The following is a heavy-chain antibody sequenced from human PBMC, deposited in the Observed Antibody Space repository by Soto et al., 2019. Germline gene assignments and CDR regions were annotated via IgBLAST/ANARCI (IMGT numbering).Heavy chain of an antibody. J-gene: IGHJ6*02. Sequence: PGGSLRLSCAASGFTFSSYAMHWVRQAPGKGLEWVAVISYDGSNKYYADSVKGRFTISRDNSKNTLYLQMNSPRAEDTAVYYCARDIVVVPAAILPPRYYYYYYGMDVWGQGTTVTVSS. CDR3: ARDIVVVPAAILPPRYYYYYYGMDV. D-gene: IGHD2-2*01. CDR1: GFTFSSYA. V-gene: IGHV3-30-3*01. CDR2: ISYDGSNK.